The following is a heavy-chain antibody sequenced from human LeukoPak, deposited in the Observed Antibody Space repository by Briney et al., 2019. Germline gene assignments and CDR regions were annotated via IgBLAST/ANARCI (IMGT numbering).Heavy chain of an antibody. CDR3: ARRAGAYSHPYDY. V-gene: IGHV3-53*01. CDR2: IYSDYT. Sequence: GGSLRLSCTVSGFTVSSNSMSWVRQAPGKGVEWVSFIYSDYTHYSDSVKGRFTISRDNSKNTLYPQMNSLRAEDTAVYYCARRAGAYSHPYDYWGQGTLVTVSS. D-gene: IGHD4/OR15-4a*01. J-gene: IGHJ4*02. CDR1: GFTVSSNS.